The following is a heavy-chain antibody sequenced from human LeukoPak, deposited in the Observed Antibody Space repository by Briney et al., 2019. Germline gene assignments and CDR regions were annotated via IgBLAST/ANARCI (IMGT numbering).Heavy chain of an antibody. CDR1: GASIRSSSYY. Sequence: SETLSLTCTVSGASIRSSSYYWGWIRQPPGKGLEWIATIHYSGSTYHNPSLKSRVTMSVDTSKNQFSLKLSSVTAADTAVYYCARHPSGSSFDYWGQGTLVTVSS. D-gene: IGHD3-22*01. CDR2: IHYSGST. J-gene: IGHJ4*02. CDR3: ARHPSGSSFDY. V-gene: IGHV4-39*01.